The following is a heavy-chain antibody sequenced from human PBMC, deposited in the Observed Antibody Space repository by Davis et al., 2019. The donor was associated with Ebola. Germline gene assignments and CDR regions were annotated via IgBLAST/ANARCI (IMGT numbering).Heavy chain of an antibody. Sequence: SLKISCAASGFTFDDYAMHWVRQAPGKGLEWVSGISWNSGSIGYADSVKGRFTISRDNAKNSLYLQMNSLRAEDTAVYYCARYHLPGYYEYGMDVWGQGTTVTVSS. D-gene: IGHD2-2*01. CDR1: GFTFDDYA. V-gene: IGHV3-9*01. J-gene: IGHJ6*02. CDR2: ISWNSGSI. CDR3: ARYHLPGYYEYGMDV.